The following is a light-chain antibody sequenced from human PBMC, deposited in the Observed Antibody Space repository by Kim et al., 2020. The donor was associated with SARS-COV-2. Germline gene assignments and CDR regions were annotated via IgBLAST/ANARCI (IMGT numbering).Light chain of an antibody. J-gene: IGKJ1*01. CDR1: QSVNSRF. CDR3: QQYGSSPWT. Sequence: SPGGRATLSCRASQSVNSRFLAWYQQKPGQAPRLLIYGASTRDTGIPDRFSGSGSGTDFTLTISRLEPEDFAVYYCQQYGSSPWTFGQGTKVDIK. V-gene: IGKV3-20*01. CDR2: GAS.